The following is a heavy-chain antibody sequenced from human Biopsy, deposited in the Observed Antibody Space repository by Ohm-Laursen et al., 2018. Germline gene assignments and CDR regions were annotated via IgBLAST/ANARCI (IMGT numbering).Heavy chain of an antibody. CDR2: INTENGNT. Sequence: ASVKASCKASGYTFTSYGISWVRQAPGRGLEWMGWINTENGNTIYAQNLQGRVTMTADTSTSTAYMEVTSLRSDDTAVYYCARAKLEPVYYYYGMDVWGQGTTVTVSS. V-gene: IGHV1-18*01. CDR1: GYTFTSYG. CDR3: ARAKLEPVYYYYGMDV. J-gene: IGHJ6*02. D-gene: IGHD1-1*01.